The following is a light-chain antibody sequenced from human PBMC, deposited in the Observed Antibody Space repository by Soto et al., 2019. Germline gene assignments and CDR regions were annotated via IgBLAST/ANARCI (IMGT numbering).Light chain of an antibody. V-gene: IGKV1-27*01. Sequence: DIQRTHSPSSLSASVGDRFTITCRAIQGISNYLALYQQKPGKVPKLLIYAASTLQSGVPPRFSGSGPGTDFTLTIVSLKPEDVPSYYCQNSKGAPVACGQGTR. CDR1: QGISNY. CDR2: AAS. CDR3: QNSKGAPVA. J-gene: IGKJ5*01.